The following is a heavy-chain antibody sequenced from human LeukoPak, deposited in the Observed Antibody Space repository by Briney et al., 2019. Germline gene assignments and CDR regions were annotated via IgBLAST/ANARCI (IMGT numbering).Heavy chain of an antibody. CDR3: AREREYNYGHMLGY. J-gene: IGHJ4*02. Sequence: GGSLRLSCTASGFKFDDYGMTWVRQAPGKGLEWVSDINWNGDSRGYAHSVRGRFTISRDNAKNSLYLQMNSLRAEDTAVYYCAREREYNYGHMLGYWGQGTLVTVSS. D-gene: IGHD5-18*01. V-gene: IGHV3-20*04. CDR1: GFKFDDYG. CDR2: INWNGDSR.